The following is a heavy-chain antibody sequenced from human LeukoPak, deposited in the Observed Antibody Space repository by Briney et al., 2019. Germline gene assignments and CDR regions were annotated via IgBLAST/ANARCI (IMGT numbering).Heavy chain of an antibody. D-gene: IGHD5-24*01. J-gene: IGHJ3*02. CDR3: ARDNLEIGAFDI. V-gene: IGHV3-23*01. CDR1: GFTFSSYA. Sequence: GGSLRLSCAASGFTFSSYAMSWVRQAPGKGLEWVSAISGSGGSTYYADSVKGRFTISRDNAKNSLYLQMNSLRAEDTAVYYCARDNLEIGAFDIWGQGTMVTVSS. CDR2: ISGSGGST.